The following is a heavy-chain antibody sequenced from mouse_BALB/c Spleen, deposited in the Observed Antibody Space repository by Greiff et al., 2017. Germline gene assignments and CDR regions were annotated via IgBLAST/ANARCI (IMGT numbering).Heavy chain of an antibody. CDR1: GYTFTSYW. Sequence: EVQLQQSGTVLARPGASVKMSCKASGYTFTSYWMHWVKQRPGQGLEWIGAIYPGNSDTSYNQKFKGKAKLTAVTSTSTAYMELSSLTNEDSAVYYCTRSVTTVVEGYFDVWGAGTTVTVSS. CDR3: TRSVTTVVEGYFDV. D-gene: IGHD1-1*01. V-gene: IGHV1-5*01. CDR2: IYPGNSDT. J-gene: IGHJ1*01.